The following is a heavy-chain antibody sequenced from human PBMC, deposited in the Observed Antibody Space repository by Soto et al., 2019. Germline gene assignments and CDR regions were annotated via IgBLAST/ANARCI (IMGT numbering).Heavy chain of an antibody. CDR1: GFTFSSYG. CDR3: ARGDFYDSSGPFSGAFDI. Sequence: VQLVESGGGVVQPGRSLRLSCAASGFTFSSYGMHWVRQAPGKGLEWVANIKPDGSQKWYVDSVKGRFTISRDNAKNSVKLQMNSLSAEDTAVYFCARGDFYDSSGPFSGAFDIWGQGTMVTVFS. D-gene: IGHD3-22*01. J-gene: IGHJ3*02. CDR2: IKPDGSQK. V-gene: IGHV3-7*04.